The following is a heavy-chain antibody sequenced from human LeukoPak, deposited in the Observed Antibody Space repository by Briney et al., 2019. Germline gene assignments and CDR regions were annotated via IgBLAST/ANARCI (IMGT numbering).Heavy chain of an antibody. J-gene: IGHJ6*03. CDR1: GYTFTGYY. Sequence: ASVKVSCKASGYTFTGYYMHGVRQAPGQGLEWMGWINPNSGGTNYAQKFQGRVTMTRDTSISTAYMELSRLRSDDTAVYYCARCIAAAGTMGYMDAWGKGTTVTVSS. V-gene: IGHV1-2*02. CDR3: ARCIAAAGTMGYMDA. D-gene: IGHD6-13*01. CDR2: INPNSGGT.